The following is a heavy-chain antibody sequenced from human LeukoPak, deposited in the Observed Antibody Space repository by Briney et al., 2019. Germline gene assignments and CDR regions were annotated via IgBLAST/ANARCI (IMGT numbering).Heavy chain of an antibody. CDR2: ISGSGGST. V-gene: IGHV3-23*01. D-gene: IGHD6-13*01. J-gene: IGHJ5*02. CDR3: ARSAAGTYYNWFDP. Sequence: QSGGSLRLSCAASGFTFSSYAMSWVRQAPGKGLEWVSAISGSGGSTYYADSVKGRFTISRDNSKNTLYLQMNSLRAEDTAVYYCARSAAGTYYNWFDPWGQGTLVTVSS. CDR1: GFTFSSYA.